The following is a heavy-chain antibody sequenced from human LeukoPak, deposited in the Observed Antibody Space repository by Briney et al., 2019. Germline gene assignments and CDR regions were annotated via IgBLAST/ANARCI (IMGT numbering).Heavy chain of an antibody. Sequence: SESLSLTCAVYGGSFSGYYWSWIRQPPGKGLEWIGEINHSGSTNYNPSLKSRVTVSVDTSKNQFSLKLSSVTAADTAVYYCARGQPSSSSETTGYYFDYWGQGTLVTVSS. J-gene: IGHJ4*02. CDR3: ARGQPSSSSETTGYYFDY. CDR2: INHSGST. D-gene: IGHD6-6*01. V-gene: IGHV4-34*01. CDR1: GGSFSGYY.